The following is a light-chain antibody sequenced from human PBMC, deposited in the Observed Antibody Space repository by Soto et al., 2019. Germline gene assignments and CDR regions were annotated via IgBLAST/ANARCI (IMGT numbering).Light chain of an antibody. CDR3: QQYYNWPRT. V-gene: IGKV1-27*01. J-gene: IGKJ1*01. CDR2: AAS. CDR1: QGISNY. Sequence: DIQMTHAPSSLSASVGVRVASPRRTSQGISNYLAWYQQKPGKVPKLLVYAASTLQSGVPSRFSGSGSGTAFSLTIIGLQPEYCAVYYCQQYYNWPRTSGQGTKVDIK.